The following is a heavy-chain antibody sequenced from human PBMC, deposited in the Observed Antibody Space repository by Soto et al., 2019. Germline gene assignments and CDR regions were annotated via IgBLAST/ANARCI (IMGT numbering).Heavy chain of an antibody. V-gene: IGHV3-23*01. CDR3: AKVLSSAVASYYFDY. J-gene: IGHJ4*02. CDR1: GFTFSSYA. D-gene: IGHD6-19*01. Sequence: GGSLRLSCAASGFTFSSYAMSWVRQAPGKGLEWVSAISGSGGSTYYADSVKGRFTISRDNSKNTLYLQMNSLRAEDTAVYYCAKVLSSAVASYYFDYWGQGTLVTVSS. CDR2: ISGSGGST.